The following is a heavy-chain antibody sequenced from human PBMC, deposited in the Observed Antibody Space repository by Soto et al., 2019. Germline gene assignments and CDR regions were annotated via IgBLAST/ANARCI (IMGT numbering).Heavy chain of an antibody. CDR3: ARGLITGSQYSGGWYYFDY. CDR2: IYYSGST. Sequence: SSETLSLTCTVSGGSISSSGYYWGWIRQPPGKGLEWIGTIYYSGSTYYNPSLKSRVTISVDTSKNQFSLKLSSVTAADTAVYYCARGLITGSQYSGGWYYFDYWGQGTLVTVSS. D-gene: IGHD1-26*01. V-gene: IGHV4-39*01. CDR1: GGSISSSGYY. J-gene: IGHJ4*02.